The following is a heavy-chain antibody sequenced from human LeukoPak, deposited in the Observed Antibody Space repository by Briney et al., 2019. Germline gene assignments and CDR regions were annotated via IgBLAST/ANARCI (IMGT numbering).Heavy chain of an antibody. CDR3: ARGGSPKGAFDI. J-gene: IGHJ3*02. V-gene: IGHV4-30-2*01. Sequence: PSETLSLTCAVSGGSISSGGYSWSWIRQPPGKGLEWMGYIYHSGSTYYNPSLKSRVTISVDRSKNQFSLKLSSVTAADTAVYYCARGGSPKGAFDIWGQGTMVTVSS. CDR1: GGSISSGGYS. CDR2: IYHSGST.